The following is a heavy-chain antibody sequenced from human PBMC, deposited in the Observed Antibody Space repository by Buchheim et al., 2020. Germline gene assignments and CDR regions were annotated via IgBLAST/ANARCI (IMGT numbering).Heavy chain of an antibody. CDR1: GFTFSSYA. D-gene: IGHD6-19*01. V-gene: IGHV3-30*07. CDR2: ISYDGSNK. CDR3: AKDGDSAVAGSADY. Sequence: QVQLVESGGGVVQPGRSLRLSCAASGFTFSSYAMHWVRQAPGKGLEWVAVISYDGSNKYYADSVKGRFTISRDNSKNTLYLQMNSLRAEDTAVYYCAKDGDSAVAGSADYWGQGTL. J-gene: IGHJ4*02.